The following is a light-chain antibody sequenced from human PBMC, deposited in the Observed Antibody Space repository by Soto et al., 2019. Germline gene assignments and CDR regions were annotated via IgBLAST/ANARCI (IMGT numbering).Light chain of an antibody. J-gene: IGKJ2*01. CDR3: QQYNNWPPNT. Sequence: ETIKTQSPATVSEAPGERATLSCRASQSVGTNLACYQQKPGQTPRLLLYCVCTRATGIPARFSGCGSGTQFTLAISSLQSEDFAVYYCQQYNNWPPNTFGQGTKLEIK. CDR1: QSVGTN. V-gene: IGKV3-15*01. CDR2: CVC.